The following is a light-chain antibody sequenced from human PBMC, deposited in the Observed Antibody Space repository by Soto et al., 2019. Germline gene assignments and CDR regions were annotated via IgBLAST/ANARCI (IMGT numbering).Light chain of an antibody. V-gene: IGKV1-9*01. J-gene: IGKJ2*01. CDR1: QGISSY. CDR3: QHLNYYPHLMYT. CDR2: GAS. Sequence: IQLTQSPSSLSASVGDRVTITCRASQGISSYLAWYQQKPGKAPKLLIYGASTLQSGVPSRFSGSGSGTDFTLTISSLQPEDFATYYCQHLNYYPHLMYTFGQGTKLEIK.